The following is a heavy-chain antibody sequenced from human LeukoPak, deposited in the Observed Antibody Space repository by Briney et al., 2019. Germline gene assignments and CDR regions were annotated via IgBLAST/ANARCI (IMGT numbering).Heavy chain of an antibody. CDR1: GFTFSSNA. CDR3: ARSGYLGPDY. D-gene: IGHD2-2*01. CDR2: ISSSGSTI. V-gene: IGHV3-48*03. Sequence: QPGGSLRLSCAASGFTFSSNAMSWVRQAPGKGLEWVSYISSSGSTIYFADSVKGRFTTSRDNAKNSLYLQMNSLRADDTAVYYCARSGYLGPDYWGQGTPVTVSS. J-gene: IGHJ4*02.